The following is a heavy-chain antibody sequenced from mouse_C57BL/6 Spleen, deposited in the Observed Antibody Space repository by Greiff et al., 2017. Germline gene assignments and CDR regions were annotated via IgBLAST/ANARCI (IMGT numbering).Heavy chain of an antibody. Sequence: QVQLQQPGAELVKPGASVKLSCKASGYTFTSYWMHWVKPRPGQGLEWIGMIHPNSGSTNYNEKFKSKATLTVDKSSSTAYLQRSSLTSEDSAVYCCARDYDYDGGYFDVWGTGTTVTVSS. D-gene: IGHD2-4*01. CDR2: IHPNSGST. V-gene: IGHV1-64*01. CDR1: GYTFTSYW. CDR3: ARDYDYDGGYFDV. J-gene: IGHJ1*03.